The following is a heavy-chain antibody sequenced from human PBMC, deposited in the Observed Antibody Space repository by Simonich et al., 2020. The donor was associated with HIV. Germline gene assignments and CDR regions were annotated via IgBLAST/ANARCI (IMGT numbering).Heavy chain of an antibody. D-gene: IGHD3-22*01. J-gene: IGHJ4*02. CDR3: ARSPYYYDISGDLDY. CDR1: GGSLSGHY. CDR2: INHSGNT. V-gene: IGHV4-34*01. Sequence: QVQLQQWGAGLLKPSATLSLTFVVYGGSLSGHYWSWIRQPPGKGLEWIGGINHSGNTNYNPSLKSRVAISGDTSKNQFSLNLSSVTAADTAVYYCARSPYYYDISGDLDYWGQGTLVTVSS.